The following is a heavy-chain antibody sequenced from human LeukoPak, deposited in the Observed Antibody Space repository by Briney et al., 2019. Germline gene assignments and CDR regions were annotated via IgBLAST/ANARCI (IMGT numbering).Heavy chain of an antibody. CDR2: IYYSGST. J-gene: IGHJ5*02. Sequence: SETLSLTCTVPGGSISSYSWSWIRQPPGKGLEWIGYIYYSGSTNYNPSLKSRVTISVDTSKNQFSLKLSSVTAADTAVYYCARAGVMVRGVISWFDPWGQGTLVTVSS. CDR1: GGSISSYS. CDR3: ARAGVMVRGVISWFDP. D-gene: IGHD3-10*01. V-gene: IGHV4-59*01.